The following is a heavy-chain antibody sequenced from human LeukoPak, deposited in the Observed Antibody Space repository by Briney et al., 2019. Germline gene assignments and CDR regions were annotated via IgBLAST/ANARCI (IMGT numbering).Heavy chain of an antibody. D-gene: IGHD1-14*01. CDR2: ISYDGSNK. Sequence: TGGSLRLSCAASGFTFSSYAMHWVRQAPGKGLEWVALISYDGSNKYYADSVKGRFTISRDNSKNTLYLQMNSLRAEDTAVYYCARDQDPNPNWYFDLWGRGTLLTVSS. CDR1: GFTFSSYA. CDR3: ARDQDPNPNWYFDL. J-gene: IGHJ2*01. V-gene: IGHV3-30*04.